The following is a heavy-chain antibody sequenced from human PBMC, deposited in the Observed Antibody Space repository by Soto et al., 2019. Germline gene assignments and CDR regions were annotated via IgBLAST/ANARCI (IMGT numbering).Heavy chain of an antibody. D-gene: IGHD3-3*01. CDR2: IYYSGST. CDR3: AILSGPYYDFWSGPNSFDP. J-gene: IGHJ5*02. CDR1: GGSISSYY. Sequence: PSETLSLTCTVSGGSISSYYWSWIRQPPGKGLEWIGYIYYSGSTNYNPSLKSRVTISVDTSKNQFSLKLSSVTAADTAVYYCAILSGPYYDFWSGPNSFDPWGQGTLVTVSS. V-gene: IGHV4-59*01.